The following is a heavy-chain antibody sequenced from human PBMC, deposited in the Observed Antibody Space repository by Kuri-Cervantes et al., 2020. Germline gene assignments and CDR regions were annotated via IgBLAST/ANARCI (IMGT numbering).Heavy chain of an antibody. V-gene: IGHV3-30*01. CDR1: GFTFSSYA. J-gene: IGHJ4*02. CDR3: AREGGYDSFDY. Sequence: GGSLRLSCAASGFTFSSYAMHWVRQAPGKGLEWVAVISYDGSNKYYADSVKGRFTISRDNSKNTLYLQMNSLRAEDTAVYYCAREGGYDSFDYWGQGTLVTVSS. D-gene: IGHD5-12*01. CDR2: ISYDGSNK.